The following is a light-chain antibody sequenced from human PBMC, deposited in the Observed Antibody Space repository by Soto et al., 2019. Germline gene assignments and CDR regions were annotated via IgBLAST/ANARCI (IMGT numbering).Light chain of an antibody. V-gene: IGLV1-40*01. CDR2: ANS. CDR3: QSYASSLSPYV. Sequence: QSVLTQPPSVSGAPGQRVTISCTGSSSNIGAGYDVHWYQQLPGTAPKLLIYANSNRPSGVPDRFSGSKSGTSASLAITGLQAEDDADYYCQSYASSLSPYVFGTGPKRTFL. J-gene: IGLJ1*01. CDR1: SSNIGAGYD.